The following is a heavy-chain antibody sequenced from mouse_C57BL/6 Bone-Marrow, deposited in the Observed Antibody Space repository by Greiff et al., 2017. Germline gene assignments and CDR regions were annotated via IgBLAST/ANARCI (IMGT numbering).Heavy chain of an antibody. CDR1: GFTFSDYG. J-gene: IGHJ3*01. CDR2: ISNLAYSI. Sequence: EVKLVESGGGLVQPGGTLKLSCAASGFTFSDYGMAWVRQAPRKGPEWVAFISNLAYSIYYADTVTGRFTISRENAKNTLYLEMSSLRSEDTAMYYCARGAGSSPFAYWGQGTLVTVSA. CDR3: ARGAGSSPFAY. D-gene: IGHD1-1*01. V-gene: IGHV5-15*01.